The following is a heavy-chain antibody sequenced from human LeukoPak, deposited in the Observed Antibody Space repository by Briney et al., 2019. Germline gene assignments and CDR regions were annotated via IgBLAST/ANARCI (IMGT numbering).Heavy chain of an antibody. CDR1: GGSISSSSYY. CDR3: ARLALKYYDFWSDPSGAFDI. V-gene: IGHV4-39*01. CDR2: IYYSGST. Sequence: SETLSLTCTVSGGSISSSSYYWGWIRQPPGKGLEWIGSIYYSGSTYYNPSLKSRVTISVDTSKNQFSLKLSSVTAADTAVYYCARLALKYYDFWSDPSGAFDIWGQGTMVTVSS. D-gene: IGHD3-3*01. J-gene: IGHJ3*02.